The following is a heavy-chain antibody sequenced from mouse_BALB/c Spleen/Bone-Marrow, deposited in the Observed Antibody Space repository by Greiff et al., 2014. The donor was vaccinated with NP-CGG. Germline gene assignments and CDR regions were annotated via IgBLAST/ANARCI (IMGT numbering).Heavy chain of an antibody. J-gene: IGHJ2*01. CDR2: IDPANVNT. CDR3: ASYVYGYYCDY. Sequence: EVQLQQSGAELVKPGASVKLSCTASGFNIKDTYMHWVKQRPEQGLEWIGRIDPANVNTKYDPKFQGKATITADTSSNTANLQLSSLTSEDTADYDCASYVYGYYCDYWGQGTTLTVSS. D-gene: IGHD1-1*01. CDR1: GFNIKDTY. V-gene: IGHV14-3*02.